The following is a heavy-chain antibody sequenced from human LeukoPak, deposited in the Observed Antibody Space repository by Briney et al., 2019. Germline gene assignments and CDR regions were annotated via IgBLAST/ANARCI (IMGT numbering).Heavy chain of an antibody. CDR3: ARDQIQVWYMVGRFDS. CDR1: GYSFTTYY. D-gene: IGHD2-8*02. CDR2: ITPNNGRP. J-gene: IGHJ4*02. Sequence: EASVKVSCKTSGYSFTTYYIHLIRQAPGQGLEWMAVITPNNGRPTYAQKFQGRVTVTMDTSSSTVYMELSSLGSDDTAIYYCARDQIQVWYMVGRFDSWGQGTLVSVSS. V-gene: IGHV1-46*01.